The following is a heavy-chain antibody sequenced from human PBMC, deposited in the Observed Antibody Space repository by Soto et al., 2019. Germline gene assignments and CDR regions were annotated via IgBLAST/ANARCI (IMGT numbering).Heavy chain of an antibody. J-gene: IGHJ4*02. V-gene: IGHV4-31*03. Sequence: PSETLPHTCTVSGGSISSGGYYWSWIRKHPGKGLEWIGYIYYSGSTYYNPSLKSRVTISVDTSKNQFSLKLSSVTAADTAVYYCARDYDYGSGSYIDYWGQGTLVTVSS. CDR1: GGSISSGGYY. D-gene: IGHD3-10*01. CDR3: ARDYDYGSGSYIDY. CDR2: IYYSGST.